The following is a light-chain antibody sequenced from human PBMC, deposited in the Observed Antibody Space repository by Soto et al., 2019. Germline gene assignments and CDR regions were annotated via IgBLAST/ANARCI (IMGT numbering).Light chain of an antibody. CDR3: SSFTGSSYV. CDR2: DVT. Sequence: QSALTQPASVSGSPGQSITISCTGTSSDVGNNNYVSWYQHNPGRAPKVMICDVTNRPSGVSNRFSGYKSGNTASLTISGLQAEDEADYYCSSFTGSSYVFGTGTKLTVL. J-gene: IGLJ1*01. V-gene: IGLV2-14*03. CDR1: SSDVGNNNY.